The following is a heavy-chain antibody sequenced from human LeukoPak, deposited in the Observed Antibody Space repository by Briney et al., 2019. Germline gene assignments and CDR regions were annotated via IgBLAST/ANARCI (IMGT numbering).Heavy chain of an antibody. J-gene: IGHJ4*02. V-gene: IGHV4-38-2*02. CDR3: ARGRYCSGGSCYDFDY. D-gene: IGHD2-15*01. Sequence: KPSETLSLTCTVSGYSISSGYYWGWIRQPPGKGLEWIGSIYHSGSTNYNPSLKSRVTISVDTSKNQFSLKLSSVTAADTAVYYCARGRYCSGGSCYDFDYWGQGTLVTVSS. CDR2: IYHSGST. CDR1: GYSISSGYY.